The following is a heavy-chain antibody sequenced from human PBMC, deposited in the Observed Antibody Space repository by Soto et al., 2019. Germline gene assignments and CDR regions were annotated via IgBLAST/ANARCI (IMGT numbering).Heavy chain of an antibody. CDR2: IKSESDGGTT. D-gene: IGHD3-16*02. J-gene: IGHJ4*02. CDR1: NFTVHVGW. Sequence: PWVSLRHTCXGANFTVHVGWRNCVQQAPGKGLEWVGRIKSESDGGTTAYAAPVKGRFTISRDDSKNTVYLQMNSLRTEDTALYYCMTDRQYRPAYWGQGTQVTVSS. CDR3: MTDRQYRPAY. V-gene: IGHV3-15*07.